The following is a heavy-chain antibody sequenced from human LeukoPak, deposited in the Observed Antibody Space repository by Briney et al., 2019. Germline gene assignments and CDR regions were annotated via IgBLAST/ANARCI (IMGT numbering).Heavy chain of an antibody. D-gene: IGHD3-22*01. CDR1: GYTFTNYG. Sequence: GASVKVSCKASGYTFTNYGISWVRQAPGQGLEWMGWISTYNGNTNYAQKFQGRVTMTRNTSISTAYMELSSLRSEDTAVYYCATRYYYDSSGYYIWGQGTLVTVSS. J-gene: IGHJ4*02. V-gene: IGHV1-18*01. CDR2: ISTYNGNT. CDR3: ATRYYYDSSGYYI.